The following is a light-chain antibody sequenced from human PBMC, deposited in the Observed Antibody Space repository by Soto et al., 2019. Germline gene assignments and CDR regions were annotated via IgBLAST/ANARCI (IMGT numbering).Light chain of an antibody. CDR2: EVY. CDR1: SSDVGGYNS. J-gene: IGLJ3*02. CDR3: SSFTSTNTWV. Sequence: QSALTQPASVSGSPGQSITISCTGTSSDVGGYNSVCWHQQHPGKAPKLMIYEVYNRPSGVSDRFSASKSGNTASLTISGLQADDEADYYCSSFTSTNTWVFGGGNKVTVL. V-gene: IGLV2-14*01.